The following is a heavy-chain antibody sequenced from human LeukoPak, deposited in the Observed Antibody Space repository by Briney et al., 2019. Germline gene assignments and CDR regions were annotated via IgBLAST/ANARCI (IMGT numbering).Heavy chain of an antibody. V-gene: IGHV1-2*02. CDR3: ARGGYYDFWSGYP. Sequence: SVKVSCKETGYNFTNDGISWVRQAHGQGLEWMGWINPNSGGTNYAQKFQGRVTMTRDTSISTAYMELSRLRSDDTAVYYCARGGYYDFWSGYPWGQGTLVTVSS. D-gene: IGHD3-3*01. CDR1: GYNFTNDG. J-gene: IGHJ5*02. CDR2: INPNSGGT.